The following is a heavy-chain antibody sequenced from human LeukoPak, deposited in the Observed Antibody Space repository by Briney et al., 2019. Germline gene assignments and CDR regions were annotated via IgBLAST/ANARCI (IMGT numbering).Heavy chain of an antibody. CDR1: GGTFSSYA. Sequence: ASVKVSCKASGGTFSSYAISWLRQAPGQGLEWMGWISAYKGDTDYAQKFQGRLTVTRDTSTSTVYYCARADIIVVAAAAPVASAFEYWGQGALITVS. V-gene: IGHV1-18*01. CDR3: ASAFEY. D-gene: IGHD2-15*01. J-gene: IGHJ4*02. CDR2: ISAYKGDT.